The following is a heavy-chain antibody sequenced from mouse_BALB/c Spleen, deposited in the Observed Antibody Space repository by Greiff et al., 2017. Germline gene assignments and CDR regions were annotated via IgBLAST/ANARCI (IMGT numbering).Heavy chain of an antibody. V-gene: IGHV5-12-1*01. D-gene: IGHD2-3*01. CDR1: GFAFSSYD. CDR2: ISSGGGST. CDR3: ARQVDGYDY. Sequence: EVQGVESGGGLVKPGGSLKLSCAASGFAFSSYDMSWVRQTPEKRLEWVAYISSGGGSTYYPDTVKGRFTISRDNAKNTLYLQMSSLKSEDTAMYYCARQVDGYDYWGQGTTLTVSS. J-gene: IGHJ2*01.